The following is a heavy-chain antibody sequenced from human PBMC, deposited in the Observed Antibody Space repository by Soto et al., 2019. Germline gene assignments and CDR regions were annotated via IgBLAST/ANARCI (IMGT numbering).Heavy chain of an antibody. J-gene: IGHJ4*02. CDR3: ARGGDVVVPTALDY. CDR2: IYHSGST. CDR1: GGSINSSNW. V-gene: IGHV4-4*02. D-gene: IGHD2-2*01. Sequence: QVQLQESGPGLVKPSGTLSLTCAVSGGSINSSNWWSRVRQPPGKGLEWIGEIYHSGSTNYNPSLKSRVTISVDKSKNQFSLNLSSMTAADTAVYYCARGGDVVVPTALDYWGQGTLVTVSS.